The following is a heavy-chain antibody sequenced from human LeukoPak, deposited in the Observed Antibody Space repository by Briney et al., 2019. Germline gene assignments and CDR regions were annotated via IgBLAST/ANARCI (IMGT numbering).Heavy chain of an antibody. CDR3: ARASITMVRGVIIGAFGY. J-gene: IGHJ4*02. D-gene: IGHD3-10*01. V-gene: IGHV4-30-4*02. Sequence: PSETLSLTCTASGGSISGGDYYWSWIRQPPGKGLEWIGYIYYSGSTYYNPSLKSRVTISLDTSKNQFPLKLSSVTAADTAVYYCARASITMVRGVIIGAFGYWGQGTLVTVSS. CDR2: IYYSGST. CDR1: GGSISGGDYY.